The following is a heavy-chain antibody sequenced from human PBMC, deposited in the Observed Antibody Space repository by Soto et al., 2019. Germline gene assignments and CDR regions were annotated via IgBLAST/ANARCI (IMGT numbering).Heavy chain of an antibody. CDR3: ARVGGQLVPTGYYYYYGMDV. Sequence: SETLSLTCTVSGGSISSYYWSWIRQPPGKGLEWIGYIYYSGSTNYNPSLKSRVTISVDTSKNQFSLKLSSVTAADTAVYYCARVGGQLVPTGYYYYYGMDVWGQGTTVTVSS. CDR1: GGSISSYY. V-gene: IGHV4-59*01. D-gene: IGHD6-6*01. CDR2: IYYSGST. J-gene: IGHJ6*02.